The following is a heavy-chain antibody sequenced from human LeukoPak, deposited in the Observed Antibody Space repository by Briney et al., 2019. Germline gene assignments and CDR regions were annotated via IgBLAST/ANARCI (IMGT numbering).Heavy chain of an antibody. D-gene: IGHD6-19*01. CDR1: GGSIGRSSYY. CDR3: ARDNSQYSSGWPVDSDYYYYMDV. Sequence: SETLSLTCTVSGGSIGRSSYYWGWIRQPPGKGLEWIGNIYYSGKTDYNPSLKSRVTISVDTSKNQFSLKLSSVTAADTAVYYCARDNSQYSSGWPVDSDYYYYMDVWGKGTTVTISS. CDR2: IYYSGKT. V-gene: IGHV4-39*07. J-gene: IGHJ6*03.